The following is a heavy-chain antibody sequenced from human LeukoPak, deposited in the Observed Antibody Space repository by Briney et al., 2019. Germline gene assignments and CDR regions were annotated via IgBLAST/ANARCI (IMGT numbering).Heavy chain of an antibody. V-gene: IGHV3-48*03. Sequence: GGSLRLSCAASGFAFSSYEMNWVRQAPGKGLEWVSYISSNADTIYYADSVKGRFTISRDNAKKSLYLQMHSLRVEDTAVYYCSSAYGGLLDHWGRGTLVTVSS. CDR2: ISSNADTI. D-gene: IGHD3-16*01. CDR1: GFAFSSYE. CDR3: SSAYGGLLDH. J-gene: IGHJ4*02.